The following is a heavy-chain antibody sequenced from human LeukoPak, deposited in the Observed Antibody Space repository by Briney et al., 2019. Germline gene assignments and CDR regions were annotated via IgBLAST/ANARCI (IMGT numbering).Heavy chain of an antibody. CDR2: ISGSGGST. V-gene: IGHV3-23*01. D-gene: IGHD3-16*01. Sequence: GGSLRLSCAASGFTFSSYGMSWVRQAPGKGLECVSSISGSGGSTNHAGSGKGRFTISRDNSKNTLYLQMNSLRAEDRAVYYCAKVWAAYSDDYFDYWGQGTLVTVSS. CDR3: AKVWAAYSDDYFDY. CDR1: GFTFSSYG. J-gene: IGHJ4*02.